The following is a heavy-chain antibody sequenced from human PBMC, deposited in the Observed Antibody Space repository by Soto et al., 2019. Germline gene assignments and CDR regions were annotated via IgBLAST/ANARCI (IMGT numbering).Heavy chain of an antibody. J-gene: IGHJ3*02. CDR3: ARGRGGWFINQLLIAFDI. CDR2: IYYSGST. D-gene: IGHD2-2*01. Sequence: QVQLQESGPGLVKPSETLSLTCTVSGGSISSYYWSWIRQPPGKGLEWIGYIYYSGSTNYNPSLRSRATISVDPSKNQFSLKLSSVTAADTAVYYCARGRGGWFINQLLIAFDIWGQGTMVTSLQ. CDR1: GGSISSYY. V-gene: IGHV4-59*01.